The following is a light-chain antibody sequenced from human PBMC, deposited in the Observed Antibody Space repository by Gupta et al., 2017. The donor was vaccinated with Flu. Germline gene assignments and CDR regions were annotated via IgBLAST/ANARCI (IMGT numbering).Light chain of an antibody. CDR1: QSVSSSY. Sequence: EIVLTQSPCTLSLSPGERATLSCRASQSVSSSYLAWYQQKPGQAPRLLIYGTSSRPNGIPDRFSGSGSGTEFTLTISRLEPEDFAAYYCQQYGSSPCIFGQGTXLDIK. CDR2: GTS. V-gene: IGKV3-20*01. CDR3: QQYGSSPCI. J-gene: IGKJ2*02.